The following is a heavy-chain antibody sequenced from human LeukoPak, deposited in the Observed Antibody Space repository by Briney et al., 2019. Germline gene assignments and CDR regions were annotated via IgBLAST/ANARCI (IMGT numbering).Heavy chain of an antibody. D-gene: IGHD6-19*01. CDR3: AREDSSGSRDAFDI. V-gene: IGHV3-30-3*01. Sequence: GGSLRLSCVASGFTFSSYAMSWVRQAPGKGLEWVAVISYDGSNKYYADSVKGRFTISRDNSKNTLYLQMNSLRAEDTAVYYCAREDSSGSRDAFDIWGQGTMVTVSS. CDR2: ISYDGSNK. J-gene: IGHJ3*02. CDR1: GFTFSSYA.